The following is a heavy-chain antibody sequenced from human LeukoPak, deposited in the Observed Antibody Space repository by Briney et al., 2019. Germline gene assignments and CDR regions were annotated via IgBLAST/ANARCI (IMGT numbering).Heavy chain of an antibody. D-gene: IGHD6-6*01. Sequence: SETLSLTCTVSGGSISSSSYYWGWIRQPPGKGLEWIGSIYHSGSTYYNPSLKSRVTISVDTSKNQFSLKLSSVTAADTAVYYCARLALVRRFDYWGQGTLVTVSS. CDR1: GGSISSSSYY. V-gene: IGHV4-39*01. CDR3: ARLALVRRFDY. CDR2: IYHSGST. J-gene: IGHJ4*02.